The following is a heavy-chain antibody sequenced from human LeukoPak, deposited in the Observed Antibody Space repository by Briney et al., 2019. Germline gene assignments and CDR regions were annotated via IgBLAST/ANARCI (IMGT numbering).Heavy chain of an antibody. V-gene: IGHV1-2*02. J-gene: IGHJ4*02. CDR1: GYTFTNYG. CDR3: ARIRIAAADY. Sequence: AASVKVSCKTSGYTFTNYGISWVRQAPGQGLEWMGWINPNSGGTNYAQKFQGRVTMTRDTSISTAYMELSRLRSDDTAVYYCARIRIAAADYWGQGTLVTVSS. D-gene: IGHD6-13*01. CDR2: INPNSGGT.